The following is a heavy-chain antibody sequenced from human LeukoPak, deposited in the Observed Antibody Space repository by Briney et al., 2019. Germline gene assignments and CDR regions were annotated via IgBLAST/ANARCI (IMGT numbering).Heavy chain of an antibody. CDR2: VSDSGGST. CDR3: ARVPVNWNHRDAFDI. V-gene: IGHV3-23*01. CDR1: GFTFSTYA. J-gene: IGHJ3*02. Sequence: PGGSLRLSCAASGFTFSTYAMSWVPQAPGKGLEWLLTVSDSGGSTYYADSVKGRFTISRDNSKNTLYLQMNSLRAEDTAVYYCARVPVNWNHRDAFDIWGQGTMVTVSS. D-gene: IGHD1-1*01.